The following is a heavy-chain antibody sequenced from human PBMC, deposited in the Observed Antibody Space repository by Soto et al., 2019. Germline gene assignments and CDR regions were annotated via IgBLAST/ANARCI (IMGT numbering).Heavy chain of an antibody. CDR3: ARDATDYYDSSGYYYVSDAFDI. CDR2: IWYDGSNK. CDR1: GFTFSSYG. V-gene: IGHV3-33*01. J-gene: IGHJ3*02. Sequence: LRLSCAASGFTFSSYGMHWVRQAPGKGLEWVAVIWYDGSNKYYADSVKGRFTISRDNSKNTLYLQMNSLRAEDTAVYYCARDATDYYDSSGYYYVSDAFDIWGQGTMVTVSS. D-gene: IGHD3-22*01.